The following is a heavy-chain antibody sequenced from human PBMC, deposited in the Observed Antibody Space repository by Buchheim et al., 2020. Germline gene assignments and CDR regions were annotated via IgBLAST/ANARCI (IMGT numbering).Heavy chain of an antibody. Sequence: QVQLVESGGGVVQPGRSLRLSCAASGFTFSSYDMHWVRQAPGKGLEWVAVISYDGSNKYYADSVKGRFTISRDNSKNTLYLQMNSLRAEDTAVYYCAKDRVGDGYNSYFDYWGQGTL. D-gene: IGHD5-24*01. CDR3: AKDRVGDGYNSYFDY. J-gene: IGHJ4*02. CDR1: GFTFSSYD. CDR2: ISYDGSNK. V-gene: IGHV3-30*18.